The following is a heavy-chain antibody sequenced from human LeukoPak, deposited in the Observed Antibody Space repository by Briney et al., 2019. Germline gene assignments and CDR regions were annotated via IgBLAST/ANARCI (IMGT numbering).Heavy chain of an antibody. CDR2: ISSGSSYK. V-gene: IGHV3-21*01. CDR3: ARVHELYRDY. CDR1: GFTFSSYT. J-gene: IGHJ4*02. Sequence: GGSLRLSCAASGFTFSSYTMNWVRQAPRRGLEWVSSISSGSSYKYYADSVKGRFTISRDNAKNSLYLQMNSLRADDTAVYYCARVHELYRDYWGQGTLVTVSS. D-gene: IGHD2-8*01.